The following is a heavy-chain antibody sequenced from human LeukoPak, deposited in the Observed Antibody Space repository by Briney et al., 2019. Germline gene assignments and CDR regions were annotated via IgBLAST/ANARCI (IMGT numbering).Heavy chain of an antibody. CDR1: GYTFTSYD. CDR2: MNPNSGNT. J-gene: IGHJ6*02. D-gene: IGHD5-18*01. Sequence: ASVKVSCKASGYTFTSYDINWVRQATGQGLEWMGWMNPNSGNTGYAQKFQGRVTMTRNTSISTAYMELSSLRSGDTAVYYCARGPGYSYGYYYGMDVWGQGTTVTVSS. V-gene: IGHV1-8*01. CDR3: ARGPGYSYGYYYGMDV.